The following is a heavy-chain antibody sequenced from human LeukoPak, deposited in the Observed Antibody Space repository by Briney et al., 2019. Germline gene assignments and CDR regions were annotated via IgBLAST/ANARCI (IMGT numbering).Heavy chain of an antibody. V-gene: IGHV4-34*01. CDR3: ARDQYYYDSSGYVDY. J-gene: IGHJ4*02. D-gene: IGHD3-22*01. Sequence: TETLSLTCAVYGGSFSGYYWGWIRQPPGKGLEWIGSIYYSGSTYYNPSLKSRVTISVDTSKNQFSLKLSSVTAADTAVYYCARDQYYYDSSGYVDYWGQGTLVTVSS. CDR2: IYYSGST. CDR1: GGSFSGYY.